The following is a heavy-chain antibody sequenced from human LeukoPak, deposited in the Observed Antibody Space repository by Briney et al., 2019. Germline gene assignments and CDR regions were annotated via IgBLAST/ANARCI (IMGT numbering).Heavy chain of an antibody. CDR1: GFTFSNYD. J-gene: IGHJ3*02. Sequence: GGTLRLSCVASGFTFSNYDTTWVRQAPGKGLEWVSFVSIIGGRTYYADSVKGRFTVSRDNSKNTLSLYLNSLKASDTAMYYCASPHGGNPPDAFDIWGQGTMVTVSS. D-gene: IGHD4-23*01. V-gene: IGHV3-23*01. CDR3: ASPHGGNPPDAFDI. CDR2: VSIIGGRT.